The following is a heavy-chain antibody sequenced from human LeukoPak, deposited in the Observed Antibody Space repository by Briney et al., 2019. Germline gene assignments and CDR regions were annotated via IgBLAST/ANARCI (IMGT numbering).Heavy chain of an antibody. CDR1: GYSFTTYW. J-gene: IGHJ6*02. Sequence: GESLKISCKGSGYSFTTYWIAWVRQMPGKGLEWMGIIYPGDSDTRYSPSFQGQVTISADKSISTAYLQWSSLKASDTAMYYCARAYCGGDCSSRYYYYYGMDVWGQGTTVTVSS. V-gene: IGHV5-51*01. CDR2: IYPGDSDT. D-gene: IGHD2-21*02. CDR3: ARAYCGGDCSSRYYYYYGMDV.